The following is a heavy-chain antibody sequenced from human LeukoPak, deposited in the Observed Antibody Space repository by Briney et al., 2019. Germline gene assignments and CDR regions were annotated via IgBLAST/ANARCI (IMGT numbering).Heavy chain of an antibody. CDR3: ARYSSSCYDY. CDR2: INPSGGST. Sequence: ASVKVSCKASGYTFTSYYMHWVRQAPGQGLEWMEIINPSGGSTSYAQKFQGRVTMARDTSTSTVYMELSSLRSEDTAVYYCARYSSSCYDYWGQGTLVTVSS. V-gene: IGHV1-46*01. CDR1: GYTFTSYY. J-gene: IGHJ4*02. D-gene: IGHD6-13*01.